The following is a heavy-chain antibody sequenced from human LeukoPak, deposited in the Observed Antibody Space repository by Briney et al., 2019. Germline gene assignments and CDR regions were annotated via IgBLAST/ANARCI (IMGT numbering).Heavy chain of an antibody. CDR1: GGSFTDYY. CDR2: INHSGST. D-gene: IGHD6-19*01. CDR3: ARNGWYSLDY. V-gene: IGHV4-34*01. J-gene: IGHJ4*02. Sequence: SETLSLTCAVYGGSFTDYYWSWIRQPPGKGLEWIGEINHSGSTNYNPSLKSRVTISIDRSKNQLSLKLSSVTAADTAVYYCARNGWYSLDYWGQGALVTVSS.